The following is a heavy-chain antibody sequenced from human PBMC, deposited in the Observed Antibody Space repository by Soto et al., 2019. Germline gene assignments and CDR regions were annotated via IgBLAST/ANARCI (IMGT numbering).Heavy chain of an antibody. Sequence: QVQLQESGPGLVKPSQTLSLTCTVSGGSISSGGYYWSWIRQHPRKGLEWIGYIYYSGSTYYNPSLKGRVTVPLDTSKNQVYLKLSSVTAADTAVYYCAREPGFYGDSNWFDPWGQGTLVTVSS. D-gene: IGHD4-17*01. J-gene: IGHJ5*02. CDR3: AREPGFYGDSNWFDP. V-gene: IGHV4-31*03. CDR1: GGSISSGGYY. CDR2: IYYSGST.